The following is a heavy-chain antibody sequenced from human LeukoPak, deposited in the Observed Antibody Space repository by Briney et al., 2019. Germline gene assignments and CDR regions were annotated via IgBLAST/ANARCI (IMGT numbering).Heavy chain of an antibody. CDR2: ISAYNGNT. V-gene: IGHV1-18*01. CDR3: AREGSYDSSGYSRYYFDY. D-gene: IGHD3-22*01. Sequence: ASVKVSCKASGYRFISHGISWVRQAPGQGLEWMGWISAYNGNTKYAEKFQGRVTMTRDTSTSTAYMELRSLRSEDTAVYYCAREGSYDSSGYSRYYFDYWGQGTLVTVSS. J-gene: IGHJ4*02. CDR1: GYRFISHG.